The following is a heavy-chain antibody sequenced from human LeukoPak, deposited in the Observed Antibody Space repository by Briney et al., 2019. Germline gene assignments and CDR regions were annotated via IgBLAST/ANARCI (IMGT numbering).Heavy chain of an antibody. V-gene: IGHV3-23*01. Sequence: GGSLRLSCAASGFSFRTYAMSWVRQVPGKGLEWVSTISGSDTNIHYADSVRGRFTISRDTSKNTLFLQMNSLRAEDTAVYYCVKDSRNYDSSGYYYPGWFDPWGQGTLVTVSS. J-gene: IGHJ5*02. D-gene: IGHD3-22*01. CDR3: VKDSRNYDSSGYYYPGWFDP. CDR2: ISGSDTNI. CDR1: GFSFRTYA.